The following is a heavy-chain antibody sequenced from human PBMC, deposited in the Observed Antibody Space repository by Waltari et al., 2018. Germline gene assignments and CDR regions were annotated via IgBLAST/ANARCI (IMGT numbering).Heavy chain of an antibody. CDR2: IYWNDDK. Sequence: QITLKESGPTLVKPTQTLTLTCTFSGFSLSNSGVGVGWIRQPPGKALEWLALIYWNDDKRYSPSLKSRLTITKDTSKNQVVLTMTNMDPVDTATYYCAHSGLDIVLMVYADTPYYFDYWGQGTLVTVSS. J-gene: IGHJ4*02. CDR3: AHSGLDIVLMVYADTPYYFDY. CDR1: GFSLSNSGVG. V-gene: IGHV2-5*01. D-gene: IGHD2-8*01.